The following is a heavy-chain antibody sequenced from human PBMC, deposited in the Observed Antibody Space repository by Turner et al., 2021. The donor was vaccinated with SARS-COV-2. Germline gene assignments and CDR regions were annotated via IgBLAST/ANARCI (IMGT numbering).Heavy chain of an antibody. D-gene: IGHD3-3*01. J-gene: IGHJ6*02. CDR3: TTDIGAITIFGVATRYGMDV. CDR2: IKSKTEGGTT. CDR1: GFTFSNAW. Sequence: EVQLVESGGGLVKPGGSLRLCCAASGFTFSNAWMSWVRQGPGKGLEWVGRIKSKTEGGTTDYAATVKGRFTISRDDSKNTLYLQMNSLKTEDTAVYYCTTDIGAITIFGVATRYGMDVWGQGTTVTVSS. V-gene: IGHV3-15*01.